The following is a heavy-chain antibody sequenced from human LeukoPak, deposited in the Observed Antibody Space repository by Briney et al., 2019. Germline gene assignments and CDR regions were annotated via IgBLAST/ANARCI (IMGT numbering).Heavy chain of an antibody. V-gene: IGHV4-59*01. CDR3: ARGDFWSGYPFDY. J-gene: IGHJ4*02. D-gene: IGHD3-3*01. Sequence: SETLSLTCTVSGGSISSYYWSWFRQPPGKGLEGIGYIYYSGSTNYNPSLKSRVTISVDTSKNQFSLKLSSVTAADTAVYYCARGDFWSGYPFDYWGQGTLVTVSS. CDR1: GGSISSYY. CDR2: IYYSGST.